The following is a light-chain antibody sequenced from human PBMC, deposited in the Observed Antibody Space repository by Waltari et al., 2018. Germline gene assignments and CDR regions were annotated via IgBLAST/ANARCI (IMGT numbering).Light chain of an antibody. CDR3: QSADRSGTL. CDR1: VLPKNY. V-gene: IGLV3-25*03. CDR2: KDT. J-gene: IGLJ2*01. Sequence: SYELTQPPSLSVSPGQTARITCSGAVLPKNYAYWYQQKPGQAPVFVIYKDTERPSGIPDRFSGSSSGTTVTLTISRVQAEDEAHYYCQSADRSGTLFGGGTKLTVL.